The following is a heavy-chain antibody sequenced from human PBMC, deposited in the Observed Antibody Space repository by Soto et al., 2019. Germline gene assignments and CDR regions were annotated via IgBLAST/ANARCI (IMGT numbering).Heavy chain of an antibody. CDR1: VYTFTSYI. CDR2: INPLGFST. J-gene: IGHJ5*02. Sequence: QVQLVQSGAEVKKPGGSVKVSCKASVYTFTSYIMHWVRQAPGQGLEWVGMINPLGFSTTYAQKFRDRVTMTRDTPNSIVYKELTNLRSEDTAVYYCARAEGRFGELYWFDPWGQGPLVTVSS. V-gene: IGHV1-46*01. D-gene: IGHD3-10*01. CDR3: ARAEGRFGELYWFDP.